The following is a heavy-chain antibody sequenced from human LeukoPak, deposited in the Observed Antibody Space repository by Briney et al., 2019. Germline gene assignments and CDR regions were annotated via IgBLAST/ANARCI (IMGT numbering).Heavy chain of an antibody. CDR3: ARFPDY. V-gene: IGHV3-21*01. Sequence: PGGSLRLSCAASGFAFSSNYMNWVRQAPGKGLEWVSSIGSRSTEIYYTESVKGRFTISRDNVKNSLFLQMNSLRAEDTAVYYCARFPDYWGQGTLVTVSS. J-gene: IGHJ4*02. CDR1: GFAFSSNY. CDR2: IGSRSTEI.